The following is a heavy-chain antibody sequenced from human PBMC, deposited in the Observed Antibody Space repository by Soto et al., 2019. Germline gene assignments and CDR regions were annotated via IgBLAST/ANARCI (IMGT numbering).Heavy chain of an antibody. J-gene: IGHJ4*02. V-gene: IGHV4-30-2*01. CDR1: GGYISGGYYS. D-gene: IGHD1-7*01. CDR3: ASRDPGTSVDY. CDR2: IYRTGST. Sequence: PSETLSLTCAVSGGYISGGYYSWSWIRQPPGKGLEWIGEIYRTGSTNYNPSLKSRVTISLDKSENQFSLKVTSLTAADTAVYYCASRDPGTSVDYWGQGTLVTV.